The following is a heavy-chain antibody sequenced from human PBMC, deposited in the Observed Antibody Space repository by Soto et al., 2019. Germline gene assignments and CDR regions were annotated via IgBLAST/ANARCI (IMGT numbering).Heavy chain of an antibody. CDR2: IWYDGSNK. CDR1: GFTFSSYG. J-gene: IGHJ5*02. Sequence: QVQLVESGGGVVQPGRSLRLSCAASGFTFSSYGMQWVRQAPGKGLEWVAVIWYDGSNKYYADSVKGRFTISRDNSKNTLYLQMNSLRAEDTAVYYCARDYYDDYVGWFDPWGQGTLVTVSS. V-gene: IGHV3-33*01. CDR3: ARDYYDDYVGWFDP. D-gene: IGHD4-17*01.